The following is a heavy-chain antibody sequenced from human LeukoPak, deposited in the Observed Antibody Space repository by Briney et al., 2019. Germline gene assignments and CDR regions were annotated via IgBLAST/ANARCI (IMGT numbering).Heavy chain of an antibody. CDR3: ARDGDYDILTGGRYYYYYMDV. Sequence: GGSLRLSCAASGFTFSSYGMHWVRQAPGKGLEWVAFIRYDGSNKYYADSVKGRFTISRDNSKNTLYLQMNSLRAEDTAVYYCARDGDYDILTGGRYYYYYMDVWGKGTTVTISS. J-gene: IGHJ6*03. CDR2: IRYDGSNK. V-gene: IGHV3-30*02. D-gene: IGHD3-9*01. CDR1: GFTFSSYG.